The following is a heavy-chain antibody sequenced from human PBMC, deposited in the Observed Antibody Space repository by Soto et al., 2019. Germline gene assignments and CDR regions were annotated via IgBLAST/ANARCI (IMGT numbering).Heavy chain of an antibody. J-gene: IGHJ4*02. D-gene: IGHD2-15*01. CDR3: ARDLGGWPDY. V-gene: IGHV1-69*05. CDR1: GGTFSTYT. Sequence: SVKVSCKASGGTFSTYTMSWVRQAPGQGLEWMGGIIPMFGTTTYAENFQGRVTITRDTSASTAYMELSSLRSEDTAVYYCARDLGGWPDYWGQGTLVTVSS. CDR2: IIPMFGTT.